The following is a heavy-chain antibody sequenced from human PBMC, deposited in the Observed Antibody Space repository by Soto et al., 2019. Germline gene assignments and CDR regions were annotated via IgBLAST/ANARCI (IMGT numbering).Heavy chain of an antibody. CDR3: TASSGWYNAFDI. D-gene: IGHD6-19*01. CDR1: GFTFSSYA. V-gene: IGHV3-23*01. CDR2: IRGSGGST. J-gene: IGHJ3*02. Sequence: GGSLRLSCAASGFTFSSYAMSWVRQAPGKGLEWVSAIRGSGGSTYYADSVKGRFTISRDNSKNTLYLQMNSLRAEDTAVYYCTASSGWYNAFDIWGQGTMVTVSS.